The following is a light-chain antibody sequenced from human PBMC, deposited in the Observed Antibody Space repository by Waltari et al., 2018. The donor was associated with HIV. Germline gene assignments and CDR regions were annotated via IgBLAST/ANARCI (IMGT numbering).Light chain of an antibody. Sequence: SYEVTQPPSVAVSPGQTATITRSGYELGAKYTCWYQQKPGQSPLLVIYQDNKRPSGIPERFSGSSSGHTATLTISGTLPMDEADYYCQAWGSTTSGVFGRGTRLTVL. CDR3: QAWGSTTSGV. CDR1: ELGAKY. CDR2: QDN. V-gene: IGLV3-1*01. J-gene: IGLJ3*02.